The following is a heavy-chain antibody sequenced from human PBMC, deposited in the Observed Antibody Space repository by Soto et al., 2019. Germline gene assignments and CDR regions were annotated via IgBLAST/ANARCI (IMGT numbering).Heavy chain of an antibody. CDR2: IYHSGST. J-gene: IGHJ4*02. CDR3: ARWGCSSTSCYGIAY. V-gene: IGHV4-4*02. D-gene: IGHD2-2*01. CDR1: GGSISSSNW. Sequence: SETLSLTCAVSGGSISSSNWWSWVRQPPGKGLEWIGEIYHSGSTNYNPSLKSRVTISVDKSKNQFSLKLSSVTAADTAVYYCARWGCSSTSCYGIAYWGQGTLVTVSS.